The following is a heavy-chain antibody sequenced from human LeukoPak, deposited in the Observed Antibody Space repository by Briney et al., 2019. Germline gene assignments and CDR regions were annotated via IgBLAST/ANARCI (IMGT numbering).Heavy chain of an antibody. CDR3: ARYGYSYGYYFDY. D-gene: IGHD5-18*01. V-gene: IGHV4-59*08. Sequence: GSLRLSCAASEFTFSSFTMNWIRQPPGKGLEWIGYIYYSGSTNYNPSLKSRVTISVDTSKNQFSLKLSSVTAADTAVYYCARYGYSYGYYFDYWGQGTLVTVSS. J-gene: IGHJ4*02. CDR1: EFTFSSFT. CDR2: IYYSGST.